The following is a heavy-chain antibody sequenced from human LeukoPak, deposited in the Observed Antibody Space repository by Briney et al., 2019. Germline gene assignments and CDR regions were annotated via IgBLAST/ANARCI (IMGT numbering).Heavy chain of an antibody. CDR3: AKGALRFLEWFH. Sequence: PGGSLRLSCAASGFTFSSYWMHWVRQAPGKGLVWVSRINSDGSSTSYADSVKGRFTISRDNAKNTLYLQMNSLRAEDTAVYYCAKGALRFLEWFHWGQGTLVTVSS. CDR1: GFTFSSYW. V-gene: IGHV3-74*01. D-gene: IGHD3-3*01. CDR2: INSDGSST. J-gene: IGHJ4*02.